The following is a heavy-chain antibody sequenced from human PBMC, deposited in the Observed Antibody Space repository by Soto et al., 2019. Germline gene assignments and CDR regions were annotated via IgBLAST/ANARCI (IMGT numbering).Heavy chain of an antibody. CDR3: ARARRLTSGFDY. CDR1: GFTFSSYA. D-gene: IGHD3-10*01. CDR2: ISYDGSNK. V-gene: IGHV3-30-3*01. Sequence: GGSLRLSCAASGFTFSSYAMHWVRQAPGKGLEWVAVISYDGSNKYYADSVKGRFTISRDNSKNTLYLQMNSLRAEDTAVYYCARARRLTSGFDYWGQGTLVTVSS. J-gene: IGHJ4*02.